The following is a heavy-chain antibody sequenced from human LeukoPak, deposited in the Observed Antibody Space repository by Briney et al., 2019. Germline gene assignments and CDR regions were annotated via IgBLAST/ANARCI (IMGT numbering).Heavy chain of an antibody. Sequence: SETLSLTCTVSGGSISSYYWSWIRQPAGKGLEWIGRIYTSGSTNYNASLKSRVSMSVDTSKNQFSLKLSSVTAADTAVFYCARENSGSYREFDDWGQGTLVTVSS. D-gene: IGHD1-26*01. CDR1: GGSISSYY. V-gene: IGHV4-4*07. J-gene: IGHJ4*02. CDR2: IYTSGST. CDR3: ARENSGSYREFDD.